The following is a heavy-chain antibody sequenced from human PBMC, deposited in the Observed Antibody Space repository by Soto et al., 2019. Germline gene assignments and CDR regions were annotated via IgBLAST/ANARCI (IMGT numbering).Heavy chain of an antibody. CDR3: TRDLRFRGFYGMDV. Sequence: QVQLQESGPGLVKPSQTLSLTCTVSGGSISSGGYYWSWIRQHPGKGLEWIGYIYYSGSTYYNPSLKSRVTISVDTSKNQFSLKLSSVTAADTAVYYCTRDLRFRGFYGMDVWGQGTTVTVSS. V-gene: IGHV4-31*03. CDR1: GGSISSGGYY. CDR2: IYYSGST. D-gene: IGHD3-10*01. J-gene: IGHJ6*02.